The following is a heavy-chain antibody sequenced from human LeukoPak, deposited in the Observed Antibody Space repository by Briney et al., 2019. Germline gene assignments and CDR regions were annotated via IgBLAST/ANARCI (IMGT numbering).Heavy chain of an antibody. V-gene: IGHV3-30*18. J-gene: IGHJ3*02. D-gene: IGHD6-19*01. CDR3: AKSEQWLVVGAFDI. CDR2: ISYDGSNK. Sequence: GGSLRLSCAASGFTFSSYGMHWVRQAPGKGLEWMAVISYDGSNKYYADSVKGRFTISRDNSKNTLYLQMNSLRAEDTAVYYCAKSEQWLVVGAFDIWGQGTMVTVSS. CDR1: GFTFSSYG.